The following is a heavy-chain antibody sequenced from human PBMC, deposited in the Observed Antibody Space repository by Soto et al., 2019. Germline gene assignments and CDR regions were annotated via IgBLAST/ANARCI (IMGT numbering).Heavy chain of an antibody. Sequence: ASVKVSCKASGYTFRNFAMQWVRQAPGQSLEWMGWINAGNGNTQYSHKIQGRVTLTRDTSASTAYMELSSLRSEDTAVYYCAHIDVARGVFDIWGQGTLVTVSS. CDR1: GYTFRNFA. D-gene: IGHD2-21*01. J-gene: IGHJ3*02. CDR3: AHIDVARGVFDI. V-gene: IGHV1-3*01. CDR2: INAGNGNT.